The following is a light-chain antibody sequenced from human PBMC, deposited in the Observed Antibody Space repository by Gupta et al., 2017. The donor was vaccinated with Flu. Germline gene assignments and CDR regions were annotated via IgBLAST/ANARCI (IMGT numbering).Light chain of an antibody. CDR3: CLSHDAYVV. CDR1: TGAVTTGHY. J-gene: IGLJ2*01. Sequence: DVVTQEPSLTVSPGGTVTLTCGSSTGAVTTGHYPYWFQQKPGQAPRTLIYDTSNKHSWTPARFSGSGLGGKAALTLSGAQAEDEADYDCCLSHDAYVVFGGGTKLTV. V-gene: IGLV7-46*01. CDR2: DTS.